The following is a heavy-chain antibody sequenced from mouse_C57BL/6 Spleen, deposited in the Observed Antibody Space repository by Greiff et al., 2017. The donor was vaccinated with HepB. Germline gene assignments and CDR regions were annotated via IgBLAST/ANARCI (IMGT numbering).Heavy chain of an antibody. J-gene: IGHJ2*01. V-gene: IGHV1-7*01. Sequence: VQLQQSGAELAKPGASVKLSCKASGYTFTSYWMHWVKQRPGQGLEWIGYINPSSGYTKYNQTFKDKATLTADNSSSTAYMQLSSLTYEDSAVYYCARPDYYGSSYDYFDYWGQGTTLTVSS. CDR3: ARPDYYGSSYDYFDY. CDR2: INPSSGYT. D-gene: IGHD1-1*01. CDR1: GYTFTSYW.